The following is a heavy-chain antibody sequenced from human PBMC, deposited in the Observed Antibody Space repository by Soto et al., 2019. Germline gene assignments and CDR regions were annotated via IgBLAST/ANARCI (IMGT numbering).Heavy chain of an antibody. CDR3: ARELDIVVVPAAIHGSSYYYGMDV. D-gene: IGHD2-2*01. J-gene: IGHJ6*02. CDR2: ISGSGGST. V-gene: IGHV3-23*01. Sequence: GGSLRLSCAASGFTFSSYAMSWVRQAPGKGLEWVSAISGSGGSTYYADSVKGRFTISRDNSKNTLYLQMNSLRAEDTAVYYCARELDIVVVPAAIHGSSYYYGMDVWGQGTTVTVSS. CDR1: GFTFSSYA.